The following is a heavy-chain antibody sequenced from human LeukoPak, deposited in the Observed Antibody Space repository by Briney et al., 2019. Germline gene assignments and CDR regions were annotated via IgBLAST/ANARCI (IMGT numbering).Heavy chain of an antibody. CDR2: IKQDGAEK. Sequence: GGSLRLSCAASGFTFNSYWMNWVRQAPGKGLEWVANIKQDGAEKYYVDSVKGRFTISRDNAKSSLYLQMNSLRAEDTAVCYCASPYCSSTSCSTLHDFWGQGTLVTVSS. CDR3: ASPYCSSTSCSTLHDF. D-gene: IGHD2-2*01. J-gene: IGHJ4*02. CDR1: GFTFNSYW. V-gene: IGHV3-7*01.